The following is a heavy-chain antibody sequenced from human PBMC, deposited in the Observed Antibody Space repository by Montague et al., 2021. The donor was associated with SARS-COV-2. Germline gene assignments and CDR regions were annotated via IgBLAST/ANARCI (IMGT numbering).Heavy chain of an antibody. CDR3: ARDLNEYSSSGGFDY. Sequence: SETLSLTCTVSGGSISSSIYYWGWIRQPPGKGLEWIGSIYYSGSTYYNPSLKSRVTISVDTSKNQFSLKLSSVTAADTAVYYCARDLNEYSSSGGFDYWGQGTLVTVSS. CDR1: GGSISSSIYY. CDR2: IYYSGST. D-gene: IGHD6-6*01. V-gene: IGHV4-39*07. J-gene: IGHJ4*02.